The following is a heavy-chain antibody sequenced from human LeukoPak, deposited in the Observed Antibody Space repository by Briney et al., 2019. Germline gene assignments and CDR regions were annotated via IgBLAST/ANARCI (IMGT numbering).Heavy chain of an antibody. CDR2: INPNSGGT. D-gene: IGHD3-10*01. J-gene: IGHJ5*02. CDR1: GYSFTDYY. V-gene: IGHV1-2*02. CDR3: ARDHVTMVRGINWFDP. Sequence: ASVKVSCKTSGYSFTDYYMHWVRQAPGQGLEWMGWINPNSGGTSSAQKFQGRVTMTRDTSITTVYMEVSWLTSDDTAVYYCARDHVTMVRGINWFDPWGQGTLVTVSS.